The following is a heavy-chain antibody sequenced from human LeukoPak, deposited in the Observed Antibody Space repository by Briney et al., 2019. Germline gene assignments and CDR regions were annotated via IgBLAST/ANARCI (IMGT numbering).Heavy chain of an antibody. D-gene: IGHD1-1*01. CDR3: ARHTLWRFDY. CDR2: INQDGGTE. J-gene: IGHJ4*02. Sequence: GGSLRLSCAAYGFTFTNYWLTWVRQAPGKGLEWVANINQDGGTEYYVDSMKGRFTISRDNAKNLVYLQINSLRAEDTAVYFCARHTLWRFDYWGQGTLVTVSS. CDR1: GFTFTNYW. V-gene: IGHV3-7*01.